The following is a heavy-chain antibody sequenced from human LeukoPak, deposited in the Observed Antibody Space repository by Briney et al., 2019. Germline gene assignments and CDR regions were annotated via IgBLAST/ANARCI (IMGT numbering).Heavy chain of an antibody. CDR3: AKDISYDYGDYGGAFDI. J-gene: IGHJ3*02. CDR1: GFTFDDYA. V-gene: IGHV3-9*01. CDR2: ISWNSGSI. Sequence: PGRSLRLSCAASGFTFDDYAMHWVRQAPGKGLEWVSGISWNSGSIGYADSVKGRFTISRDNAKNSLYLQMNSLRAEDTALYYCAKDISYDYGDYGGAFDIWGQGTMVTVSS. D-gene: IGHD4-17*01.